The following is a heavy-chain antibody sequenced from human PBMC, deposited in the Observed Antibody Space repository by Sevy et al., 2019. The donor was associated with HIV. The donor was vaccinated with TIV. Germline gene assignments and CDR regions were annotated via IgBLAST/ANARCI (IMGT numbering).Heavy chain of an antibody. Sequence: GGSLRLSCAASGFTFSSYSMNWVRQAPGKGLEWVSSISSSGSYIYYADSVKGRFTISRDNAKNSLYLQMNSLRAEDTAVYYCARDLEGAGLSFDYWGQGTLVTVSS. CDR3: ARDLEGAGLSFDY. CDR2: ISSSGSYI. V-gene: IGHV3-21*01. J-gene: IGHJ4*02. D-gene: IGHD1-26*01. CDR1: GFTFSSYS.